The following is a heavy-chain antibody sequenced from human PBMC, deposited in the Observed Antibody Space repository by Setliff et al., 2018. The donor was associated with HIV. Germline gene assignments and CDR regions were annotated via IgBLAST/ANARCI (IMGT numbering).Heavy chain of an antibody. V-gene: IGHV1-8*02. J-gene: IGHJ6*03. D-gene: IGHD1-1*01. Sequence: ASVQVSCKASGYPFSSYDIHWVRQATGQGLEWMGWMNPNSGNTGYAQKFQGRVTMTRDTSTSTAYMELSRLRAEDTAVYHCAKDPNWNTPNYYYYYMDVWGKGTTVTVSS. CDR1: GYPFSSYD. CDR3: AKDPNWNTPNYYYYYMDV. CDR2: MNPNSGNT.